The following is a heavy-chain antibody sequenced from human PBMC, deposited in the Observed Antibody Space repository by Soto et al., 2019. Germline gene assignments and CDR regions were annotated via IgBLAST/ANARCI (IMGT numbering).Heavy chain of an antibody. J-gene: IGHJ6*02. CDR3: ARVDGYKGYYYGMDV. D-gene: IGHD5-12*01. CDR1: GGSFSGYY. V-gene: IGHV4-34*01. Sequence: SETLSLTCAVYGGSFSGYYWSWIRQPPGKGLEWIGEINHSGSTNYNPSLKSRVTISVDTSKNQFSLKLSSVTAADTAVYYCARVDGYKGYYYGMDVWGQGTTVTVSS. CDR2: INHSGST.